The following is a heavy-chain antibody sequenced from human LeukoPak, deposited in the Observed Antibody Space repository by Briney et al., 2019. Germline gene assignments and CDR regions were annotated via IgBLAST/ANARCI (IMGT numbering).Heavy chain of an antibody. D-gene: IGHD6-19*01. Sequence: NPSETLSLTCAVYGGSFSGYYWSWIRQPPGKGREWIGEINHSGSTNYNPSLKSRVTISVDTSKNQFSLKLSSVTAADTAVYYCARDPQGYSSGWYYRLLSSTKRADYWGQGTLVTVSS. J-gene: IGHJ4*02. CDR3: ARDPQGYSSGWYYRLLSSTKRADY. V-gene: IGHV4-34*01. CDR2: INHSGST. CDR1: GGSFSGYY.